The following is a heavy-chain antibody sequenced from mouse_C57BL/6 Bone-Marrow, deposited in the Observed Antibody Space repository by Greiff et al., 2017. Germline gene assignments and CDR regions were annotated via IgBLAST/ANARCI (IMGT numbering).Heavy chain of an antibody. J-gene: IGHJ3*01. CDR1: GYTFTSYW. V-gene: IGHV1-5*01. CDR2: IYPGNSDT. CDR3: TRGFYYYGSSYGFAY. Sequence: EVQLQQSGTVLARPGASVKMSCKTSGYTFTSYWMHWVKQRPGQGLEWIGAIYPGNSDTSYNQKFKGKAKLTAVTSASTAYMELSSLTNEDSAVYYCTRGFYYYGSSYGFAYWGQGTLVTVSA. D-gene: IGHD1-1*01.